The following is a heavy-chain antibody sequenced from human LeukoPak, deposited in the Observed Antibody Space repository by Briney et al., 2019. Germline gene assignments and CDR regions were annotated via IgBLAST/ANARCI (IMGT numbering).Heavy chain of an antibody. D-gene: IGHD3-16*01. CDR3: DRWISYDYVWGSYGVDY. V-gene: IGHV1-46*03. CDR2: INASGDST. Sequence: ASVKLSCKSSGYTFTIYYINWWRRAPRQPREGLGIINASGDSTSNTYKFQGRISMTREISKSTNYLSLRSLRSEDTAVYYCDRWISYDYVWGSYGVDYWGQRTLVTVSS. CDR1: GYTFTIYY. J-gene: IGHJ4*02.